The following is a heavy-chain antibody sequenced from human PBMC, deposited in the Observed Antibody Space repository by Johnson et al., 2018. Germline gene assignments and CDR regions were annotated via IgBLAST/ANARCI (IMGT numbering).Heavy chain of an antibody. D-gene: IGHD3-10*01. CDR1: GFTFTSSA. J-gene: IGHJ6*02. V-gene: IGHV1-58*01. Sequence: QLVQSGPEVKKPGTSVKVSCKASGFTFTSSAVQWVRQARGQRLEWIGWIVVGSGNTNYAQKFQERVTITRDMSTSTAYMELSSLRSEGTAVYYCAANTGFGVYGMDVWGQGTTVTVSS. CDR2: IVVGSGNT. CDR3: AANTGFGVYGMDV.